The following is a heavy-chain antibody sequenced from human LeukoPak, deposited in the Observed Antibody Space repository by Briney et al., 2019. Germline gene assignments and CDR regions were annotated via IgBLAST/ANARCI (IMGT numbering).Heavy chain of an antibody. CDR2: ISGSGGST. V-gene: IGHV3-23*01. CDR1: GFTFSSYT. J-gene: IGHJ4*02. Sequence: GGSLRLSCAASGFTFSSYTMHWVRQAPGKGLEWVSAISGSGGSTYYADPVKGRFTISRDNSKNTVYLQMNTLRAEDTAVYYCAKDYPLDYWGQGALVTVSS. CDR3: AKDYPLDY.